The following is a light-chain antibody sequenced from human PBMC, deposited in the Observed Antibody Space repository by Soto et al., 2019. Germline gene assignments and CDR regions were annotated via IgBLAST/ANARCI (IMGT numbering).Light chain of an antibody. CDR2: WAS. CDR1: QSVLYSSNHKNY. Sequence: DVVMTQSPDSLAVSLGERATINCKSSQSVLYSSNHKNYLAWYQQKPGQPPNLLIYWASTRESGVPDRFSGGGSGTDFTLTISSLQAEDVAVYYCQQYYSTPWTFGQGTKVEIK. V-gene: IGKV4-1*01. J-gene: IGKJ1*01. CDR3: QQYYSTPWT.